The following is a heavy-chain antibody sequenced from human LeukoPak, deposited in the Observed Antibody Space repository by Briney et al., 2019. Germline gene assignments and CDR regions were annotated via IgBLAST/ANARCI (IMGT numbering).Heavy chain of an antibody. J-gene: IGHJ5*02. CDR1: GGSFSGYY. Sequence: EXLSLTCAVYGGSFSGYYWSWLRQPPGKGLEWVEEINHSGSTNYNPSLKSRVTISVDTSKNQFSLKLSSVTAADTAVYYCARGSSSWYGDEGWFDPWGQGTLVTVSS. D-gene: IGHD6-13*01. CDR3: ARGSSSWYGDEGWFDP. V-gene: IGHV4-34*01. CDR2: INHSGST.